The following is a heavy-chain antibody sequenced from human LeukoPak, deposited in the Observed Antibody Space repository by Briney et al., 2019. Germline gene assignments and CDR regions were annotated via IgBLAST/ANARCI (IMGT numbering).Heavy chain of an antibody. CDR1: GFTFSRYW. V-gene: IGHV3-74*01. CDR2: INPDGSTT. D-gene: IGHD2-15*01. J-gene: IGHJ6*02. Sequence: PGGSLRLSCAASGFTFSRYWIHWVRQAPGKGLEWVSRINPDGSTTTYADSVKGRFTISRDNAKNSLYLQMNSLRAEDTALYYCAKDISCGGGGSCYYYYYGMDVWGQGTTVTVSS. CDR3: AKDISCGGGGSCYYYYYGMDV.